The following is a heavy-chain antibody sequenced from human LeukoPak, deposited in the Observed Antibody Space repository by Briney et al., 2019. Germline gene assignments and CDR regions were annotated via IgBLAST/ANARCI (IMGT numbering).Heavy chain of an antibody. J-gene: IGHJ5*02. V-gene: IGHV4-59*01. CDR1: GGSISSYY. D-gene: IGHD2-2*01. Sequence: SETLSLTCTVPGGSISSYYWSWIRQPPGKGLEWIGYIYYSGSTNYNPSLKSRVTISVDTSKNQFSLKLSSVTAADTAVYYCARGVVVPAAKGPLGFDPWGQGTLVTVSS. CDR2: IYYSGST. CDR3: ARGVVVPAAKGPLGFDP.